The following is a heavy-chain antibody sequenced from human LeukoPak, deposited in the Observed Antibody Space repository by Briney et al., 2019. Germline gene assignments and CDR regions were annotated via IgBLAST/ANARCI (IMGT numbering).Heavy chain of an antibody. V-gene: IGHV3-48*01. CDR3: AREPTYSSSWYTSCDY. D-gene: IGHD6-13*01. CDR1: GFHFNNYN. J-gene: IGHJ4*02. CDR2: ITLSSSSI. Sequence: GGSLTLSCAASGFHFNNYNMKWLRQAPGKGLEWVSYITLSSSSIYHADSVKGRFTISRDNAKNSLYLQMNSLRAEDTAVYYCAREPTYSSSWYTSCDYWGQGTLVTVSS.